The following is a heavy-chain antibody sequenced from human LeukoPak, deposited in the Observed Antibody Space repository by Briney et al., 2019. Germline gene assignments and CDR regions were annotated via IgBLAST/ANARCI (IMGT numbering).Heavy chain of an antibody. D-gene: IGHD6-13*01. CDR2: ISYDGSNK. CDR3: AKGRIAAAGTI. Sequence: PGGSLRLSCAASGFTFSSYGMHWVRQAPGKGLEWVAVISYDGSNKYYADSVKGPFTISRDNSKNTLYLQMNSLRAEDTAVYYCAKGRIAAAGTIWGQGTLVTVSS. V-gene: IGHV3-30*18. CDR1: GFTFSSYG. J-gene: IGHJ4*02.